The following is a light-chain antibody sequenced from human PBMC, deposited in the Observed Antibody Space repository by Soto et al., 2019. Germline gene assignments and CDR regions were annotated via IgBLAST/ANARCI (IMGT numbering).Light chain of an antibody. CDR1: QSVSNNY. Sequence: EIVLTQSPGTLSLSPGERATLSCRASQSVSNNYLAWYQQKPGQAPRLLIYGASNRATGIPDRFSGSGSGTDFTLTISRLQSEDFAVYYCQQYNTWPLTFGGGTKVEIK. CDR2: GAS. CDR3: QQYNTWPLT. V-gene: IGKV3-20*01. J-gene: IGKJ4*02.